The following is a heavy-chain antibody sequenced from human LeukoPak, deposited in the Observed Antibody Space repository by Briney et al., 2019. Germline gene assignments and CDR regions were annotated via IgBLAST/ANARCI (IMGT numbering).Heavy chain of an antibody. CDR1: GFTISSNY. D-gene: IGHD5-24*01. CDR2: IYTGGTT. CDR3: ACRDGYNLGY. Sequence: GGSLRLSCTASGFTISSNYMMWVRQAPGKGLEWVSVIYTGGTTYYADSVKGRFTISRDNSKNTLSLQMNSLRSEDTAVYYCACRDGYNLGYWGQGTLVTVSS. J-gene: IGHJ4*02. V-gene: IGHV3-66*01.